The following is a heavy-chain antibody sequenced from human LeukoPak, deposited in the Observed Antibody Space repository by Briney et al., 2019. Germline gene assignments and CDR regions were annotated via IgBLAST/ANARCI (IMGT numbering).Heavy chain of an antibody. V-gene: IGHV1-46*01. J-gene: IGHJ4*02. CDR1: GYTFTIYY. D-gene: IGHD2-21*02. Sequence: VASVTVSFTASGYTFTIYYMHWVRQAPGQGLEWMGIINPSGGSTSYAQKFQGRVTMTRDTSTSTVYMELSSLRSEDTAVYYCARGVTPKGVFDYWGQGTLVTVSS. CDR3: ARGVTPKGVFDY. CDR2: INPSGGST.